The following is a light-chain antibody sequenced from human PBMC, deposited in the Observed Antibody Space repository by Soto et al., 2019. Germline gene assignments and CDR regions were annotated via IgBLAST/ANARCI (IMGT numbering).Light chain of an antibody. CDR1: SSNIGNND. J-gene: IGLJ2*01. CDR3: GTWDSSLRGV. V-gene: IGLV1-51*01. Sequence: QSVLTQPPSVSAAPGQTVTISCSGSSSNIGNNDVSWYQQFPGTAPKLLIYDNYKRPSGILDRFSGSKSGTSATLGISGLQTWDEADYYCGTWDSSLRGVFGGGTKLTVL. CDR2: DNY.